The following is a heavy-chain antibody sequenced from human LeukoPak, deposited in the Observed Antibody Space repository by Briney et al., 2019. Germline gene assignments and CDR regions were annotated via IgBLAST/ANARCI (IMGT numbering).Heavy chain of an antibody. V-gene: IGHV4-39*07. J-gene: IGHJ5*02. CDR2: IYYSGST. CDR3: ARELRFLEWLPLPNWFDP. CDR1: GGSISSSSYY. Sequence: SETLSLTCTVSGGSISSSSYYWGWIRQPPGKGLEWIGSIYYSGSTYYNPSLKSRVTISVDTSKNQFSLKLSSVTAADTAVYYCARELRFLEWLPLPNWFDPWGQGTLVTVSS. D-gene: IGHD3-3*01.